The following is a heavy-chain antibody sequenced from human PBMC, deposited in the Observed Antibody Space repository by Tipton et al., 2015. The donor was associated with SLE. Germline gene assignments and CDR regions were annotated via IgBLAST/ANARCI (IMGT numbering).Heavy chain of an antibody. CDR1: GGSISSYY. Sequence: TLSLTCTVSGGSISSYYWSWIRQPAGKGLEWIGRIYTSGSTNYNPSLKSRVTISVDTSKNQFSLKLSSVTAADTAVCYCARQTSYYDFWSGYYSWYFDLWGRGTLVTVSS. CDR2: IYTSGST. D-gene: IGHD3-3*01. CDR3: ARQTSYYDFWSGYYSWYFDL. V-gene: IGHV4-4*07. J-gene: IGHJ2*01.